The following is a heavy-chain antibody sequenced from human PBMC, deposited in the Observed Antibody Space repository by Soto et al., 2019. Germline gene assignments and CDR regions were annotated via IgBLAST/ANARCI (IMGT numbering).Heavy chain of an antibody. D-gene: IGHD3-22*01. Sequence: GGSLRLSCAASGFTFSSYWMHWVRQAPGKGLVWVSRINSDGSSTSYADSVKGRFTISRDNAKNTLYLQMNSLRAEDTAVYYCAIRASYYDSSGYFDYWGQGTLVTVCS. J-gene: IGHJ4*02. V-gene: IGHV3-74*01. CDR2: INSDGSST. CDR3: AIRASYYDSSGYFDY. CDR1: GFTFSSYW.